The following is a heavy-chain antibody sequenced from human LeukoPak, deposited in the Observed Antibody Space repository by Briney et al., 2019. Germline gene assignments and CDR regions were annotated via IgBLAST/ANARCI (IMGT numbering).Heavy chain of an antibody. CDR1: GYTFTAHY. D-gene: IGHD1-1*01. V-gene: IGHV1-2*06. CDR2: INPTTGVA. Sequence: RASVKVSCKTSGYTFTAHYMNWARQAPGQGLEWMGRINPTTGVANYAQKFQGRITVTRDTSINTAYMELSSLTSDDTAVYYCARLDRNYYYLDVWGQGTTVTVSS. J-gene: IGHJ6*03. CDR3: ARLDRNYYYLDV.